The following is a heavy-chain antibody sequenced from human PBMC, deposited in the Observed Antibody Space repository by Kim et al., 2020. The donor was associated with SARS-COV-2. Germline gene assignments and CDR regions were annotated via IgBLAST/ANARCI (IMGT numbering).Heavy chain of an antibody. Sequence: SETLSLTCTVSGGSISSSSYYWGWIRQPPGKGLEWIGSIYYSGSTYYNPSLKSRVTISVDTSKNQFSLKLSSVTAADTAVYYCARGGWFGELWDYWGQGTLVTVSS. CDR3: ARGGWFGELWDY. D-gene: IGHD3-10*01. CDR1: GGSISSSSYY. J-gene: IGHJ4*02. CDR2: IYYSGST. V-gene: IGHV4-39*01.